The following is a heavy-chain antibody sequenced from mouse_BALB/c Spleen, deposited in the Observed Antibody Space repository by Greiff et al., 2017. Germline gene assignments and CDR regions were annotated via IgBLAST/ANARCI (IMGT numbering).Heavy chain of an antibody. CDR3: ARTGGSDY. D-gene: IGHD1-1*02. J-gene: IGHJ2*01. CDR1: GYTFTSYW. Sequence: QVQLQQPGAELVKPGASVKLSCKASGYTFTSYWMHWVKQRPGQGLEWIGVIDPSDSYTNYNQKFNGKATLTVDKSSSTAYMQLSSLTSEDSAVYYCARTGGSDYWGQGTTLTVSS. V-gene: IGHV1-69*02. CDR2: IDPSDSYT.